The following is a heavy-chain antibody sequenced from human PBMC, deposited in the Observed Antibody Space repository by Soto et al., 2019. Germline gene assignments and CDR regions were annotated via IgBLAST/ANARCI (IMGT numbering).Heavy chain of an antibody. CDR1: GFPFRSYA. CDR3: ARRTWRGLADY. CDR2: IGVSGGDT. J-gene: IGHJ4*02. D-gene: IGHD3-3*01. Sequence: GGSLRLSCAASGFPFRSYAMSWVRQAPGKGLEWVSAIGVSGGDTFYADSVKGRFTVSXXXAXXXXXLXXNXXRVXETAIYYCARRTWRGLADYWGQGSLVTVSS. V-gene: IGHV3-23*01.